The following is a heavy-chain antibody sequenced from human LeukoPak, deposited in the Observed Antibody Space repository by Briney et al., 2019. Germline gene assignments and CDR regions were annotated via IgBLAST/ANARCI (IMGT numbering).Heavy chain of an antibody. V-gene: IGHV1-69*06. CDR3: ASLGYCSSTSCHLFDY. Sequence: ASVKVSCKASGGTFSSSAISWVRQAPGQGLEWMGRIIPIFGTANYAQKFQGRVTITADKSTSTAYMELSSLRSEDTAVYYCASLGYCSSTSCHLFDYWGQGTLVTVSS. CDR2: IIPIFGTA. D-gene: IGHD2-2*01. J-gene: IGHJ4*02. CDR1: GGTFSSSA.